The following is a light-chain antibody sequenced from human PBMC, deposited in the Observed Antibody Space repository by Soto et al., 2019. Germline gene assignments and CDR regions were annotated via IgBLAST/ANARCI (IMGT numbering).Light chain of an antibody. Sequence: DIVLTQTPLSSPVTLGQPASISGRSSQSLVHSDGNTYLSWFHQRPGQPPRLLIDKVSNRFSGVPDRFSGSRAGTDFTLKINRVEAEDVGIYFCMQATQYRPYTFGQGTKLEIK. CDR3: MQATQYRPYT. CDR1: QSLVHSDGNTY. CDR2: KVS. V-gene: IGKV2-24*01. J-gene: IGKJ2*01.